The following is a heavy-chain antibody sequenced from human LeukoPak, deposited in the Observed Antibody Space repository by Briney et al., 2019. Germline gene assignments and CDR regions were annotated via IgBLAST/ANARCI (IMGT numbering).Heavy chain of an antibody. Sequence: PGGSLRLSCAASGFTFNTYWMIWVRQAPGKGLEWVANIDQGGSTKYYVDSLKGRFTISRDNAKNSLYLQMNSLRAGDTAVYYCVRDKGGRSGAIYYDAFDVWGQGTMVTVSS. CDR1: GFTFNTYW. J-gene: IGHJ3*01. CDR2: IDQGGSTK. CDR3: VRDKGGRSGAIYYDAFDV. D-gene: IGHD1-26*01. V-gene: IGHV3-7*01.